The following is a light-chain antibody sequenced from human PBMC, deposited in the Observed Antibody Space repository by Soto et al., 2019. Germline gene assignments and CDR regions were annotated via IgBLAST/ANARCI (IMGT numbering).Light chain of an antibody. V-gene: IGKV2-28*01. CDR1: QSLLHSNGYNY. CDR3: MQALQTPPIT. Sequence: DIVMTQSPLSLPVTPGEPASISCRSSQSLLHSNGYNYLDWYLQKPGQSPQLLIYLGSNRASGVPDRFSGSGSGTDFTLKISRVEAEDVGVHYCMQALQTPPITFGQGIRLEIK. CDR2: LGS. J-gene: IGKJ5*01.